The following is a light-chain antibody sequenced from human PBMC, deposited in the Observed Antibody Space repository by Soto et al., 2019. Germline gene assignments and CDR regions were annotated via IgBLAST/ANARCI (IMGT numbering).Light chain of an antibody. CDR1: SSDVGGYNY. CDR3: SSYTSSSTLV. V-gene: IGLV2-14*01. J-gene: IGLJ2*01. Sequence: QSVLTQPASVSGSPGQSITNSCTGTSSDVGGYNYVSWYQQHPGKAPKFMIYDVSNRPSGVSNRFSGSKSGNTASLTISGLQAEDEADYYCSSYTSSSTLVFGGGTKLTVL. CDR2: DVS.